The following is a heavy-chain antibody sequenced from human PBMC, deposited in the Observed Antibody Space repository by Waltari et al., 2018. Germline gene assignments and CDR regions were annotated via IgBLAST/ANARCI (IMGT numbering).Heavy chain of an antibody. D-gene: IGHD5-12*01. J-gene: IGHJ4*02. CDR2: IISIFGTA. CDR1: GGTFSSYA. V-gene: IGHV1-69*12. CDR3: ARGPRWLRNDPLFDY. Sequence: QVQLVQAGAEGKKPGSSVKVSCTDSGGTFSSYAISWVRQAPGQGLEWMGGIISIFGTANYAQKFQGRVTITADESTSTAYMELSSLRSEDTAVYYCARGPRWLRNDPLFDYWGQGTLVTVSS.